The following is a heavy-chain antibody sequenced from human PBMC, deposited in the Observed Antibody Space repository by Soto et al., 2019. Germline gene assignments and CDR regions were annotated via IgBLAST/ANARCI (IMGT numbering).Heavy chain of an antibody. CDR2: INRFYGET. CDR1: GYTFSSYH. V-gene: IGHV1-46*01. D-gene: IGHD5-18*01. Sequence: ASVKVSCKASGYTFSSYHMHWVRQAPGQGLEWMGVINRFYGETRYAQKFQGRVTMTRDTSTSTVYMELSSLRSEDTAVYYCARARGISFGYNYFDHWGQGTLVTVSS. CDR3: ARARGISFGYNYFDH. J-gene: IGHJ5*02.